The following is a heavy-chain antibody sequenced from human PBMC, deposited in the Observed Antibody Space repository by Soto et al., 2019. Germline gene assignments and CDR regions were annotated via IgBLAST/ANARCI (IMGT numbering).Heavy chain of an antibody. Sequence: QVQLVESGGGVVQPGRSLRLSCAASGFTFNSYGMHWVRQAPGKGLEWVAVISYDGNDKYYADSVKGRFTISRDNAKNTMYLQMNSLRAEDTALYYCAKDRHSSGWDLFDYWGQGTLVTVSS. CDR1: GFTFNSYG. CDR3: AKDRHSSGWDLFDY. CDR2: ISYDGNDK. J-gene: IGHJ4*02. D-gene: IGHD6-19*01. V-gene: IGHV3-30*18.